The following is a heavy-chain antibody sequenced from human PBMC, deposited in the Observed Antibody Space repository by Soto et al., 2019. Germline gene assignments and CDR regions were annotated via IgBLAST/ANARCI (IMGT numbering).Heavy chain of an antibody. CDR1: GGSIIGSY. J-gene: IGHJ4*02. CDR3: ARSVAVPGAHIDY. V-gene: IGHV4-59*01. CDR2: VYYTGST. D-gene: IGHD6-19*01. Sequence: SETLSLTCSFSGGSIIGSYWSWIRQSPGKGLEWLGYVYYTGSTNYSPSLRSRVSISVDTSKNEFSLRLSSVTAADTAVYFCARSVAVPGAHIDYWGQGTQVTVSS.